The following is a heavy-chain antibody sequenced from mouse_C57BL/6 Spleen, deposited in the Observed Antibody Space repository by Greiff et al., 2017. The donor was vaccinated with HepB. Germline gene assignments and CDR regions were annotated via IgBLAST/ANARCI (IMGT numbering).Heavy chain of an antibody. CDR2: ISSGSSTI. CDR3: ARNYYGSIYYYAMDY. V-gene: IGHV5-17*01. CDR1: GFTFSDYG. J-gene: IGHJ4*01. D-gene: IGHD1-1*01. Sequence: EVKLMESGGGLVKPGGSLKLSCAASGFTFSDYGMHWVRQAPEKGLEWVAYISSGSSTIYYADTVKGRFTISRDNAKNSLFLQMTSLMSEDTAMYYCARNYYGSIYYYAMDYWGQGTSVTVSS.